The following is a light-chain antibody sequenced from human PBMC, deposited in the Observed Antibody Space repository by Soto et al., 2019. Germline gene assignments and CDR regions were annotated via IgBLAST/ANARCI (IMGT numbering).Light chain of an antibody. CDR3: QHYDNSPWA. CDR1: QSVGSNY. Sequence: EIVLTQSPATLSLSPGERATLSCRASQSVGSNYLAWYQQRPGQAPRLLIYGASSRATGIPDRFSGSGSGTGFTLTISRLEPEDFAVFYCQHYDNSPWAFGQGTKVEIK. CDR2: GAS. V-gene: IGKV3-20*01. J-gene: IGKJ1*01.